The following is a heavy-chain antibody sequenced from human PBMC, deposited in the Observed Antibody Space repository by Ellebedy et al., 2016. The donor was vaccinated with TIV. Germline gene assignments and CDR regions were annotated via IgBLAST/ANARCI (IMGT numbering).Heavy chain of an antibody. CDR1: GGSLSSVFYY. J-gene: IGHJ2*01. CDR3: ARARYGAYRYFDL. D-gene: IGHD4-17*01. Sequence: SETLSLTCTVSGGSLSSVFYYWSWIRQPPGKGLEWIGYIYYSGSTHYNPSLKSRVTISVDTSKNQFSLKLSSVTAADTAVYYCARARYGAYRYFDLWGRGTLVTVSS. CDR2: IYYSGST. V-gene: IGHV4-30-4*01.